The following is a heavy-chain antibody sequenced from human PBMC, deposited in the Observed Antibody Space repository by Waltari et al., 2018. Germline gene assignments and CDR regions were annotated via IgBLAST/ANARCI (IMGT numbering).Heavy chain of an antibody. CDR3: ATHRPGGYGMDV. CDR1: EFTFSTYW. J-gene: IGHJ6*02. CDR2: IDNVGGKI. V-gene: IGHV3-74*01. Sequence: EVQLVGSGGGLVQPGEYLRLSCTASEFTFSTYWMHWVRQAPGKGLGWVSRIDNVGGKITYTDSVKGRFTISRDNAKKTLYLQMNSLRPEDTAVYYCATHRPGGYGMDVWGQGTTVTVSS. D-gene: IGHD2-15*01.